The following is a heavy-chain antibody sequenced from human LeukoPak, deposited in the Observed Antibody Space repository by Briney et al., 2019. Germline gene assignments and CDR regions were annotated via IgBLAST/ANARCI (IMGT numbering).Heavy chain of an antibody. CDR1: GYTFTRYW. D-gene: IGHD6-13*01. V-gene: IGHV1-46*01. CDR3: ARAPRNSSTMLDY. Sequence: ASVKVSCKASGYTFTRYWIQWVRQAPGQGLEWMGLINPDGGSTAYAHRFQGRVTMTRDTSTSTVYMDFSSLRSEDTALYYCARAPRNSSTMLDYWGQGTLVTVSS. J-gene: IGHJ4*02. CDR2: INPDGGST.